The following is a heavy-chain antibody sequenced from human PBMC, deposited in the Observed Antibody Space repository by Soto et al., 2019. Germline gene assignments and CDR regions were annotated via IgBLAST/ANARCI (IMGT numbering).Heavy chain of an antibody. D-gene: IGHD6-6*01. J-gene: IGHJ4*02. CDR1: GFTFSGSA. CDR2: IRSKANSYAT. CDR3: TRHAAKEYSSWSPGDY. Sequence: GGSLRLSCAASGFTFSGSAMHWVRQASGKGLEWVGRIRSKANSYATAYAASVKGRFTISRYDSKNTAYLQMNSLKTEDTAVYYCTRHAAKEYSSWSPGDYWGQGTLVTVSS. V-gene: IGHV3-73*01.